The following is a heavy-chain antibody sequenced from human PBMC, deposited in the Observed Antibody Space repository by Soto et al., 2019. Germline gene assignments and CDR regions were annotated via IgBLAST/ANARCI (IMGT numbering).Heavy chain of an antibody. V-gene: IGHV4-30-2*01. CDR3: AKYGMDV. Sequence: SETLSLTCAVSGGSISSGGYSWSWIRQPPGKGLEWIGYIYHSGSTYYNPSLKSRVTISVDRSKNQFSLKLSSVTAADTAVYYCAKYGMDVWGQGTTVTVSS. CDR2: IYHSGST. J-gene: IGHJ6*02. CDR1: GGSISSGGYS.